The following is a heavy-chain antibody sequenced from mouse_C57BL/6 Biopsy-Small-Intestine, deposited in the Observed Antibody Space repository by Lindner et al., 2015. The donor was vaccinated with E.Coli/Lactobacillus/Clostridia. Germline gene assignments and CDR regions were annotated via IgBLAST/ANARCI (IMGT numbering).Heavy chain of an antibody. V-gene: IGHV1-4*01. D-gene: IGHD2-1*01. CDR3: ARYGNLDY. CDR1: GYTFTSYT. J-gene: IGHJ2*01. Sequence: VQLQESGAELARPGASVKMSCKASGYTFTSYTMHWVKQRPGQGLEWIGYINPSSGYTKYSQKFKDKATLTADKSSSTAYMQLSSLTSEDSAVYYCARYGNLDYWGQGTTLTVSS. CDR2: INPSSGYT.